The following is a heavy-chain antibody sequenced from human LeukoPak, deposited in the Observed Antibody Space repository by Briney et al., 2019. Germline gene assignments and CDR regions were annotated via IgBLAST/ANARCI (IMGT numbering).Heavy chain of an antibody. V-gene: IGHV3-7*01. Sequence: GGSLRLSCAASGFRFNTYWMSWVRQAPGKGLEWVANIKQDGNEKYYADSVKGRFTISRDNAKNSLYLQMNSLRAEDTAVYYCARAGGWEPTWDIWGQGTMVTVSS. CDR2: IKQDGNEK. J-gene: IGHJ3*02. CDR3: ARAGGWEPTWDI. CDR1: GFRFNTYW. D-gene: IGHD1-26*01.